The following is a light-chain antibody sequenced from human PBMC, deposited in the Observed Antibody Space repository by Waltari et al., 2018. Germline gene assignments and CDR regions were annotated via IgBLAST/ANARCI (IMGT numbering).Light chain of an antibody. Sequence: QSALTQPASVSGSPGQSITISCTGTSSDVGAYNLVSWYQQHPGKAPKLMIYEGHERPSGVSDRFSGSKSGNTASLTISGLQAEDEADYYCCSYAGSYTLVFGGGTKLTVL. CDR2: EGH. J-gene: IGLJ2*01. CDR1: SSDVGAYNL. CDR3: CSYAGSYTLV. V-gene: IGLV2-23*01.